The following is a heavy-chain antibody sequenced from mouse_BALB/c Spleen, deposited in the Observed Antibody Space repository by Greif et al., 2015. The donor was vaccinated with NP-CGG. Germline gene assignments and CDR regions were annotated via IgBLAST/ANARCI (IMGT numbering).Heavy chain of an antibody. Sequence: QVQLQQSGAELVKPGASVKLSCKASGYTFTSYYMYWVKQRPGQGLEWIGEINPSNGGTNFNEKFKSKATLTVDKSSSTAYMQLSSLTSEDSAVYYCTRSGLRRDYYAMDYWGQGTSVTVSS. V-gene: IGHV1S81*02. CDR3: TRSGLRRDYYAMDY. CDR1: GYTFTSYY. CDR2: INPSNGGT. D-gene: IGHD3-1*01. J-gene: IGHJ4*01.